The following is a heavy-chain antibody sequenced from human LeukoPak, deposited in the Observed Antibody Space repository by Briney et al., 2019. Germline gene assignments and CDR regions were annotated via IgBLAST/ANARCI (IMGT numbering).Heavy chain of an antibody. Sequence: PSQTLSLTCAVSGGSISNFHWSWLRQPPGKGLEWIGSIYYSGSTNYNSSLKSRVTISVDTSKNQFFLKLSSVTAADTAVYYCARIGSSGWPNFDYWGQGTLVTVSS. J-gene: IGHJ4*02. CDR2: IYYSGST. D-gene: IGHD6-19*01. CDR1: GGSISNFH. CDR3: ARIGSSGWPNFDY. V-gene: IGHV4-59*01.